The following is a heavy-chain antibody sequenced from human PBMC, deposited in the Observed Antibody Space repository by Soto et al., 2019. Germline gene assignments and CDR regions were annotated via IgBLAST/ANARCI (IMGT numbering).Heavy chain of an antibody. CDR1: GDSVSSKSAA. J-gene: IGHJ5*01. V-gene: IGHV6-1*01. Sequence: SQTLSLTCAISGDSVSSKSAAWNWIRQSPSRGLEWLGRTYYRPKWSTDYAVSVKSRITINPDTSKNQFSLQLNSVTPEDTAVYYCTRALSGSYDSWGQGTLVTVSS. D-gene: IGHD1-26*01. CDR2: TYYRPKWST. CDR3: TRALSGSYDS.